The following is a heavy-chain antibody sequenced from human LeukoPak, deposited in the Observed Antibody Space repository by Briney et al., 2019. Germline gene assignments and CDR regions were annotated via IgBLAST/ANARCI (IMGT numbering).Heavy chain of an antibody. Sequence: GGSLRLSCSASGFTFGAYFMHWVRQAPGKGLQYVSSISSNEYDTYYADSVKGRFTISRDNSKNTLFLQMNNLRPEDTAVYYCARDPRNVGLAPWGQGTLVTVSS. CDR3: ARDPRNVGLAP. CDR2: ISSNEYDT. D-gene: IGHD2-15*01. CDR1: GFTFGAYF. V-gene: IGHV3-64*04. J-gene: IGHJ5*02.